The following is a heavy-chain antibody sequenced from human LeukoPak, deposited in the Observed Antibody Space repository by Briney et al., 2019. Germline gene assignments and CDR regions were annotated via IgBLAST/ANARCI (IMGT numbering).Heavy chain of an antibody. CDR3: ARAGYYYYYYMDV. J-gene: IGHJ6*03. CDR2: FDPEDGET. Sequence: ASVKVSCKVSGYTLTELSMHWVRQAPGKGLEWMGGFDPEDGETIYAQKFQGRVTMTRNTSISTAYMELSSLRSEDTAVYYCARAGYYYYYYMDVWGKGTTVTVSS. V-gene: IGHV1-24*01. CDR1: GYTLTELS.